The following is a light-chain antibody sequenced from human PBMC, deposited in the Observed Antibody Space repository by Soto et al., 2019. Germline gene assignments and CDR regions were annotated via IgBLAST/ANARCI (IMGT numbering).Light chain of an antibody. CDR3: QPYDSSLTLSV. CDR1: SSNIGAGYD. Sequence: QSVLTQPPSVSGAPGQRVTISCTGSSSNIGAGYDVHWYQQLPGTAPKLLIYANSNRPSGVPDRFSASKSGTSASLAISGLLAEDEADYYCQPYDSSLTLSVFGTATKLTVL. CDR2: ANS. V-gene: IGLV1-40*01. J-gene: IGLJ1*01.